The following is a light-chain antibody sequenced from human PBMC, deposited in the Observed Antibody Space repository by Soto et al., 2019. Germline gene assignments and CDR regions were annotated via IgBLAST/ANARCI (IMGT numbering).Light chain of an antibody. CDR1: QSVSNN. CDR2: GAS. CDR3: QQYDNWWT. Sequence: EIVMTHSPATLSVSPGERATLSCRASQSVSNNLAWYQQKPGQAPRLLIYGASTRATAIPARFSGSGSGTEFTLTISSLQSEDFAVYFCQQYDNWWTFGQGTKVDIK. V-gene: IGKV3-15*01. J-gene: IGKJ1*01.